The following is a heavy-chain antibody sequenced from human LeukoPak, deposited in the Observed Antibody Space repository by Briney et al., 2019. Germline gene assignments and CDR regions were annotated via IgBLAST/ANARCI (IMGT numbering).Heavy chain of an antibody. Sequence: PGRSLRLSCAASGFTFSSYSMNWVRQAPGKGLEWVSSISSSSSYIYYADSVKGRFTISRDNAKNSLYLQMNSLRAEDTAVYYCARDMVRGVHHFDYWGQGTLVTVSS. CDR3: ARDMVRGVHHFDY. CDR2: ISSSSSYI. V-gene: IGHV3-21*01. D-gene: IGHD3-10*01. CDR1: GFTFSSYS. J-gene: IGHJ4*02.